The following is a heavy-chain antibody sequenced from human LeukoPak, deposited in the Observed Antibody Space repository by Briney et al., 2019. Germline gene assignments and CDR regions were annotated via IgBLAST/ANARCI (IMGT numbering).Heavy chain of an antibody. D-gene: IGHD3-9*01. CDR1: GFTFVDYS. J-gene: IGHJ3*02. Sequence: AGGSLRFSCAASGFTFVDYSMNWVRQAPGRGLECIAYISSSSDIIYYADSVKGRVTISRDNAKNSLSLQMSNLRAEDTAVYYCARRNYDILTGDDAFDIWGQGTMVTVSS. CDR2: ISSSSDII. CDR3: ARRNYDILTGDDAFDI. V-gene: IGHV3-48*01.